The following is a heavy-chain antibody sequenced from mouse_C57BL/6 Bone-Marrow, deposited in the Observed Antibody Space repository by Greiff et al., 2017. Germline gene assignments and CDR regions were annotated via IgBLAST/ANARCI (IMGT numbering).Heavy chain of an antibody. J-gene: IGHJ3*01. CDR3: ARRYYGSSYGFAY. CDR2: ILPGSGST. Sequence: QVQLQQSGAELMKPGASVKLSCKATGYTFTGYWIEWVKQRPGHGLEWIGEILPGSGSTNYNEKFKGKATFTADTSSNTAYMQLSSLTTEVSAIYYCARRYYGSSYGFAYWGQGTLVTVSA. V-gene: IGHV1-9*01. CDR1: GYTFTGYW. D-gene: IGHD1-1*01.